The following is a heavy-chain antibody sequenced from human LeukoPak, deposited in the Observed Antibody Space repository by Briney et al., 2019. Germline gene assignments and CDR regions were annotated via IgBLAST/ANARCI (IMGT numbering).Heavy chain of an antibody. Sequence: GRSLRLSCAASGFTFSTYAMHWVRQAPGKGLEWVAVISYDGSNKYYADSVKGRFTISRDNSKNTLYLQMNSLRAEDTAVYYCARGLYSSGCYLDYWGQGILVTVSS. J-gene: IGHJ4*02. CDR1: GFTFSTYA. V-gene: IGHV3-30*04. CDR2: ISYDGSNK. D-gene: IGHD6-19*01. CDR3: ARGLYSSGCYLDY.